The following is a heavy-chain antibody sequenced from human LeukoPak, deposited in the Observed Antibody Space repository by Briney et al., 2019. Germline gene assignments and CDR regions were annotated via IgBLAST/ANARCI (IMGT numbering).Heavy chain of an antibody. J-gene: IGHJ4*02. CDR1: GFTFSSYS. CDR2: SSSSGSTI. CDR3: AGSGGTWATSEC. V-gene: IGHV3-48*04. Sequence: ETGGSLRLSCAASGFTFSSYSMNWVRQAPGKGLEWISYSSSSGSTIDYADSVKGRFTIPRDNAKNSVYLQMNSLRAEDTAIYYCAGSGGTWATSECWGQGTLVTVS. D-gene: IGHD1-26*01.